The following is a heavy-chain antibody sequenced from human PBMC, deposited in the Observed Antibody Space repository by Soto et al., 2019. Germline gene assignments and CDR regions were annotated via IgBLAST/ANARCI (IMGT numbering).Heavy chain of an antibody. CDR2: LSGSGGSK. CDR1: GFTFSNYA. V-gene: IGHV3-23*01. D-gene: IGHD2-15*01. J-gene: IGHJ4*02. CDR3: AKDLGIRAY. Sequence: GGSLRLSCAASGFTFSNYAMSWVRQAPGKGLEWVSTLSGSGGSKDYADSVRGRFTISRDESKNTLYLQMNSLRGEDTAVYYCAKDLGIRAYWGQGTLVTVSS.